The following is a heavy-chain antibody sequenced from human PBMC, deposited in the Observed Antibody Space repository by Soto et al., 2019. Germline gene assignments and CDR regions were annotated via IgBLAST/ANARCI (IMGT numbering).Heavy chain of an antibody. D-gene: IGHD2-15*01. Sequence: GGSLRLSCAASGFTVSSKYMSWVRQAPGKGLEWVSLIQSGGPTYYADSVKGRFTISRDTSENTLHLQMDSLRAEDTAVYYCARDDVLGSDGRCYEVGMDVWGKGTTVTVSS. CDR3: ARDDVLGSDGRCYEVGMDV. CDR1: GFTVSSKY. J-gene: IGHJ6*03. CDR2: IQSGGPT. V-gene: IGHV3-66*01.